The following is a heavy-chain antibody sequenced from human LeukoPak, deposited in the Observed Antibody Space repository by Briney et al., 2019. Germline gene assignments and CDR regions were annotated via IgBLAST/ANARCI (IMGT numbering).Heavy chain of an antibody. CDR3: ARLNHYDSSGYYSSEYFQY. V-gene: IGHV1-69*01. D-gene: IGHD3-22*01. J-gene: IGHJ1*01. CDR1: GGTFSSYA. Sequence: AVKVSCKASGGTFSSYAISWVRQAPGQGLEWMGGIIPIFCTANYAQKFQGRVTITADESTSTAYMELSSLRSEDTAVYYCARLNHYDSSGYYSSEYFQYWGQGTLVTVSS. CDR2: IIPIFCTA.